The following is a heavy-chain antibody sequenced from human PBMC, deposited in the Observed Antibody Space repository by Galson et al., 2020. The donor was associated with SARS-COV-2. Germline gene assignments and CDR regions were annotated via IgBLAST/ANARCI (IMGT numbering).Heavy chain of an antibody. V-gene: IGHV3-73*01. CDR3: LRLAGDSGGGIDP. J-gene: IGHJ5*02. Sequence: QLGESLKISCAASGFTFSDSAMHWVRQASGKGLEWVGRIRTKANNYATSYAASVKGRFTISRDDSKNTAWLQMNGLATDDTAVYYCLRLAGDSGGGIDPWGQGTLVTVSS. D-gene: IGHD3-22*01. CDR1: GFTFSDSA. CDR2: IRTKANNYAT.